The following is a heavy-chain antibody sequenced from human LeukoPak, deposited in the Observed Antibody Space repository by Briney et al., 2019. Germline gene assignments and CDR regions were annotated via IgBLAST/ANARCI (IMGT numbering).Heavy chain of an antibody. V-gene: IGHV3-7*01. CDR3: ARDGYSSGWLDY. J-gene: IGHJ4*02. Sequence: GGSLRLSCAASGFTFSNYWMTWVRQAPGKGLEWVANIKPDGGAQYYVDSVKGRFTISRDNAKNSLYLQMNSLRAEDTAVYYCARDGYSSGWLDYWGQGTLVTVSS. CDR1: GFTFSNYW. D-gene: IGHD6-19*01. CDR2: IKPDGGAQ.